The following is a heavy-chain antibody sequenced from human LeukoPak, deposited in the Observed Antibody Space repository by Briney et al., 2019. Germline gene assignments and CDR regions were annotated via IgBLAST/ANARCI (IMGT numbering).Heavy chain of an antibody. CDR1: GFTLSNAW. CDR2: SKSKADGGTT. D-gene: IGHD5-12*01. CDR3: ATTRGYSGYDLGY. J-gene: IGHJ4*02. Sequence: GGSLRLSCAVSGFTLSNAWMKWVRQAPGKGLEWVGRSKSKADGGTTDYAAPVKGRFTISRDDSKNTLFLQMNSLKTEDTAIYFCATTRGYSGYDLGYWGQGTLVTVSS. V-gene: IGHV3-15*01.